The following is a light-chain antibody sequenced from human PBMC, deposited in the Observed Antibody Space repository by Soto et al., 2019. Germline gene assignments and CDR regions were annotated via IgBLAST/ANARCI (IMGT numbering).Light chain of an antibody. J-gene: IGKJ5*01. Sequence: EIVMTQSPATLSVSAVERATLSGRASQSVSSNLAWYQQKPGQAPRLFIYGASTRATGIPARFSGSGSGTEFTLTISSLQSEDFAVYYCQQYNNWPAITFGQGTRLEIK. CDR1: QSVSSN. CDR3: QQYNNWPAIT. V-gene: IGKV3D-15*01. CDR2: GAS.